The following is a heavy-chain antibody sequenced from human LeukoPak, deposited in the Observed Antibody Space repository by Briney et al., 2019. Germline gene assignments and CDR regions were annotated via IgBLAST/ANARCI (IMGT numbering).Heavy chain of an antibody. J-gene: IGHJ5*02. CDR2: INPNSGGT. V-gene: IGHV1-2*02. D-gene: IGHD3-3*01. Sequence: GASVKVSCXASGYTFTGYYMHWVRQAPGQGLEWMGWINPNSGGTNYAQKFQGRVTMTRDTSISTAYMELSRLRSDDTAVYYCASFEGEWLSNWFDPWGQGTLVTVSS. CDR3: ASFEGEWLSNWFDP. CDR1: GYTFTGYY.